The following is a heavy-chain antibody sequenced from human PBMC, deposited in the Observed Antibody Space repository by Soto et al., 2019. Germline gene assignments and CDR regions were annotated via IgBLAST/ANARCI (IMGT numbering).Heavy chain of an antibody. CDR3: ARAIVGPTTTGWLDP. Sequence: SVKVSCNASGGTFSRYAISWVRQAPGQGLEWMGGLIPIFGTANYAQKFQGRVTITADESKSTAYMELSSLRFEDTAVYYCARAIVGPTTTGWLDPWGQGTLVTVSS. D-gene: IGHD1-26*01. CDR2: LIPIFGTA. V-gene: IGHV1-69*13. CDR1: GGTFSRYA. J-gene: IGHJ5*02.